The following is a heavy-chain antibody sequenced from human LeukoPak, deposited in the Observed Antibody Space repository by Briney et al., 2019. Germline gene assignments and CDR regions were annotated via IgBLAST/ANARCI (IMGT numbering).Heavy chain of an antibody. J-gene: IGHJ6*03. CDR3: ARAPLGFCSSASCSRYYYMDL. CDR2: IAYSGTT. V-gene: IGHV4-59*02. Sequence: SETLSLPCTVSGGSVSRHYWSLIRQPPGKGLGWIGYIAYSGTTNYNPSLKSRVTISVDTAKNQFSLKLRSVTAADTAVYYCARAPLGFCSSASCSRYYYMDLWGEGTTVTVSS. D-gene: IGHD2-2*01. CDR1: GGSVSRHY.